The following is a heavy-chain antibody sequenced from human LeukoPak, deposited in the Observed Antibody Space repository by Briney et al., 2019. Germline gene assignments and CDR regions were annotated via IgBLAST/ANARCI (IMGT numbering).Heavy chain of an antibody. Sequence: SETLSLTCTVSGASISSTSHHWGWIRQPPGKGLEWIGATYYNGYTYYNPSLRSRVTISVITSKNQFSLKLSSVTAADTAVYYCARLEWGSAGSGSFDHWGHGTLVTVSS. CDR2: TYYNGYT. J-gene: IGHJ4*01. CDR1: GASISSTSHH. D-gene: IGHD6-25*01. CDR3: ARLEWGSAGSGSFDH. V-gene: IGHV4-39*01.